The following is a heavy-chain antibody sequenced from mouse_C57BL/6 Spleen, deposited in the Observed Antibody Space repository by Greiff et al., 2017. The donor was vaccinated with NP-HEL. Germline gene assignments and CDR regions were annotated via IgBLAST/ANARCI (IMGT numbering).Heavy chain of an antibody. V-gene: IGHV1-66*01. CDR3: ATTGFDY. CDR2: IYPGSGNT. J-gene: IGHJ2*01. CDR1: GYSFTSYY. D-gene: IGHD4-1*02. Sequence: QVHVKQSGPELVKPGASVKISCKASGYSFTSYYIHWVKQRPGQGLEWIGWIYPGSGNTKYNEKFKGKATLTADTSSSTAYMQLSSLTSEDSAVYYCATTGFDYWGQGTTLTVSS.